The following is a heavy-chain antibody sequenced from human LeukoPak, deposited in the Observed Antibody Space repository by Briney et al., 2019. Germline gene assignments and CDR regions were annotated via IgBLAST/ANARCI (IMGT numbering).Heavy chain of an antibody. V-gene: IGHV1-18*01. J-gene: IGHJ4*02. CDR2: ISAYNGNT. Sequence: ASVKVSCKASGYTFTSYGISWVRQAPGQGLEWMGWISAYNGNTNYAQKLQGRVTMTTDTSTSTAYMELRSLRSDDTAVYYCARDDDSSGPDDLDYWGRGTLVTVSS. D-gene: IGHD3-22*01. CDR3: ARDDDSSGPDDLDY. CDR1: GYTFTSYG.